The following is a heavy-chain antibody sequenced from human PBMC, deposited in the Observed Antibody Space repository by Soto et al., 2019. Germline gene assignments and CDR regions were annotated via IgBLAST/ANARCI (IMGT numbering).Heavy chain of an antibody. J-gene: IGHJ4*02. CDR2: MFYSGST. CDR1: GASISSGRSY. D-gene: IGHD5-12*01. Sequence: PSETLSLTYTVSGASISSGRSYWSWIRQHPGKGLEWIGYMFYSGSTYYHPSLKSRVNISADTSKNQFSLRLTSVTPADTAVYYCARDNGYGHFDSWGQGTLVTVSS. V-gene: IGHV4-31*03. CDR3: ARDNGYGHFDS.